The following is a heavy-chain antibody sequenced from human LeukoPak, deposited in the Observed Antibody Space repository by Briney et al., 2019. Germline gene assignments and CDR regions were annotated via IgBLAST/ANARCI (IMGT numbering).Heavy chain of an antibody. V-gene: IGHV1-2*02. CDR1: GYTFTGYY. Sequence: ASVKVSCKASGYTFTGYYMHWVRQAPGQGLEWMGWINPNSGGTNYAQKFQGRVTMTRDTSISTAYMELSRLRSDDTAVYYCARQMKKFKATHYYGMDVWGQGTTVTVSS. J-gene: IGHJ6*02. CDR3: ARQMKKFKATHYYGMDV. CDR2: INPNSGGT.